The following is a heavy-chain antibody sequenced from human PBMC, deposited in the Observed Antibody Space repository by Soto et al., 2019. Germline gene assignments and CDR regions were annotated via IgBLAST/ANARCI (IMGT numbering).Heavy chain of an antibody. J-gene: IGHJ4*02. Sequence: ASVKVSCKVSGYTLTELSMHWVRQAPGKGLEWMGGFEPEDGETIYAQKFQGRVTMTEDTSTDTAYMELSSLRSEDTAVYYCLGSTSCYSCPDFDYWGQGTLVTVSS. CDR3: LGSTSCYSCPDFDY. D-gene: IGHD2-2*01. CDR1: GYTLTELS. V-gene: IGHV1-24*01. CDR2: FEPEDGET.